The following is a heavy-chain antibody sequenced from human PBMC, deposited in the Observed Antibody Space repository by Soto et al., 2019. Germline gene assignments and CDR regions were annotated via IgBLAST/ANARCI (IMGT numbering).Heavy chain of an antibody. CDR3: ARDPAGGAFDV. CDR1: GFTLSSHW. CDR2: ISPDSTGK. Sequence: GGSLRLSCAASGFTLSSHWMSWVRQAPGKGLEWVANISPDSTGKYYADSVKGRFTISRDNAKDSLYLQMDSLRAEDTAVYYCARDPAGGAFDVWGQRTMVTVSS. J-gene: IGHJ3*01. D-gene: IGHD2-15*01. V-gene: IGHV3-7*05.